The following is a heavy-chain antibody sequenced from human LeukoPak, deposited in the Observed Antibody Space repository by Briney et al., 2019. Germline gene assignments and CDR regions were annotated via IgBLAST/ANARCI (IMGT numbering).Heavy chain of an antibody. D-gene: IGHD5-18*01. CDR1: GFTFSNCA. J-gene: IGHJ4*02. V-gene: IGHV3-23*01. Sequence: GGSLRLSCAASGFTFSNCAMSWVRQPPGEGLEWVSAVTDDGTTTYYADSAKGRFTISRDNSKNTVYLQMNYLTADDTARYYCVKEERGYSYGDYWGQGTLVTVSS. CDR3: VKEERGYSYGDY. CDR2: VTDDGTTT.